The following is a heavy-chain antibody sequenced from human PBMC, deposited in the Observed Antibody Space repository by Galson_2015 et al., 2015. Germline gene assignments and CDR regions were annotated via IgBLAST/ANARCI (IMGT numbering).Heavy chain of an antibody. V-gene: IGHV3-23*01. CDR1: GFTFSSAA. CDR2: VGASGTNT. D-gene: IGHD5-24*01. Sequence: SLRLSCAASGFTFSSAAMTWVRQVPGKGLEWVSVVGASGTNTYYADSVKGRFTISRDNAKNTLYLQMNSLRAEDTAVYYCAKDLQMSRWGQGTLVTVSS. CDR3: AKDLQMSR. J-gene: IGHJ4*02.